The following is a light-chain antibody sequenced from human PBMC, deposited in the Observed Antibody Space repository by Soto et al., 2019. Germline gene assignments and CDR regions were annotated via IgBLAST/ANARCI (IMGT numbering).Light chain of an antibody. CDR1: QSVSSY. CDR3: QQFSSSGT. Sequence: EIVLTQSPATLSLSPGERATLSCRASQSVSSYLAWYQQKPGQAPRLLIYGASTRATGIPARFSGSGSGTEFTLTISRLEPEDFAVYYCQQFSSSGTFGQGTKVDI. V-gene: IGKV3-11*01. J-gene: IGKJ1*01. CDR2: GAS.